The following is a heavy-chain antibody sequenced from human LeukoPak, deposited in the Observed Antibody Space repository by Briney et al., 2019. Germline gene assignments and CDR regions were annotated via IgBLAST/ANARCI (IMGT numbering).Heavy chain of an antibody. V-gene: IGHV1-69*13. Sequence: SVKVSCKASGGTFSSYAISWLRQAPGQGLEWMGGIIPIFGTANYAQKFQGRVTITADESTSTAYMELSSLRSEDTAVYYCARRSGKGDGYNPNYYYYGMDVWGQGTTVTVSS. CDR3: ARRSGKGDGYNPNYYYYGMDV. D-gene: IGHD5-24*01. CDR1: GGTFSSYA. CDR2: IIPIFGTA. J-gene: IGHJ6*02.